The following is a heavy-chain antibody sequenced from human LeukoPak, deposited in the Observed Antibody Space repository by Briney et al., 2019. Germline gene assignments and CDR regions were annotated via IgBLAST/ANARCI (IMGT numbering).Heavy chain of an antibody. V-gene: IGHV3-7*01. CDR1: GFTFSSYW. CDR3: ARDLDVWSGYIYYYYMDV. D-gene: IGHD3-3*01. CDR2: IKQDGSEK. J-gene: IGHJ6*03. Sequence: PGGSPRLSCAASGFTFSSYWMSWVRQAPGKGLEWVANIKQDGSEKYYVDSVKGRFTISRDNAKNSLYLQMNSLRAEDTAVYYCARDLDVWSGYIYYYYMDVWGKGTTVTVSS.